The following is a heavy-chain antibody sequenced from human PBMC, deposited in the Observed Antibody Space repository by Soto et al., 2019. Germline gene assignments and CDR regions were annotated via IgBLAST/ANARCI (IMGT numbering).Heavy chain of an antibody. CDR1: GCFFSSYA. CDR3: AKDAAMVSSTFNYFDY. V-gene: IGHV3-23*01. J-gene: IGHJ4*02. Sequence: EVQLLESGGGLVQPGGSLRLSCAASGCFFSSYAMSWVRQAPGKGLEWVSGIGGSGGYKSYADSVKGRFTISRDNSKNTLYLQMESLGAEDTAVYYCAKDAAMVSSTFNYFDYWGQGTLVAVSS. D-gene: IGHD6-13*01. CDR2: IGGSGGYK.